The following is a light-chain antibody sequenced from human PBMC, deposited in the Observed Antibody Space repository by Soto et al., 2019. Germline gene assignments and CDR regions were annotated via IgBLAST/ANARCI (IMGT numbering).Light chain of an antibody. Sequence: EIVMTQSPPTLSASPGERATFSCRASQSVGSNIAWYQQKPGQSPRLLVSDASTRATAIPARFSGSGSGTEFKLTSSTLQADSFAVYYCQQYYQWPSYTFGQGTK. CDR1: QSVGSN. CDR3: QQYYQWPSYT. J-gene: IGKJ2*01. V-gene: IGKV3-15*01. CDR2: DAS.